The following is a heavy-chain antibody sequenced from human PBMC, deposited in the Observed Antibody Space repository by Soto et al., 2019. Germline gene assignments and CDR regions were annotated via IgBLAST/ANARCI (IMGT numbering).Heavy chain of an antibody. CDR3: ARELGGAPYVDL. CDR1: GFIFSDQY. CDR2: IRKKVNSYTT. Sequence: EMQLVESGGRLVQPGGSLRLSCAASGFIFSDQYMDWVRQAPGKGLEWVGRIRKKVNSYTTEYAASVKGRFTVSRDDSKNSLYLHMNSLKTEDTAVYYCARELGGAPYVDLWGRGTLVTVSS. D-gene: IGHD3-16*01. V-gene: IGHV3-72*01. J-gene: IGHJ2*01.